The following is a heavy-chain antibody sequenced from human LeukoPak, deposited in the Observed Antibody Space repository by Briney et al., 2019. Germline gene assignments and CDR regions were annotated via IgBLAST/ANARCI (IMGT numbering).Heavy chain of an antibody. CDR1: GYTFTGYY. J-gene: IGHJ4*01. CDR2: SNPNSGGS. V-gene: IGHV1-2*06. Sequence: ASVKVSCKASGYTFTGYYMHWVRQAPGQGLEWMGRSNPNSGGSSYAQKFQGRVTMTRDTSISTAYMELSRLTSDDTAVYYCARQEDGFDYWGHGTLVTVSS. CDR3: ARQEDGFDY.